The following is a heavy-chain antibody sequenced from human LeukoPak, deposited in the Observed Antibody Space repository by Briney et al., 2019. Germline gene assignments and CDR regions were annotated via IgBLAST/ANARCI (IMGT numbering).Heavy chain of an antibody. J-gene: IGHJ4*02. V-gene: IGHV5-51*01. Sequence: GGSLQISCKGSGYLFTSYWIGWVRQMPGKGLEGMGIIYPSDSETRYSPSFQGQVTISVDKSIRTAYLQWSSLKASDTAMYYCARRRSGSYIDYWGQGTLVTVSS. D-gene: IGHD1-26*01. CDR3: ARRRSGSYIDY. CDR1: GYLFTSYW. CDR2: IYPSDSET.